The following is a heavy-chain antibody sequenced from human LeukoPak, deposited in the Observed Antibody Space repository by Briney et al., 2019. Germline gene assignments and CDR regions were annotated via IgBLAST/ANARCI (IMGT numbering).Heavy chain of an antibody. CDR2: INSDGSST. D-gene: IGHD1-7*01. V-gene: IGHV3-74*01. J-gene: IGHJ4*02. Sequence: GGSLRLSCAASGFTFSSYWMHWVRQAPGKGLVWVSRINSDGSSTSYADSVKGRLTISRDNAKNTLYLQMNSLRAEDTAVYYCANLDWNYGDDYWGQGTLVTVSS. CDR1: GFTFSSYW. CDR3: ANLDWNYGDDY.